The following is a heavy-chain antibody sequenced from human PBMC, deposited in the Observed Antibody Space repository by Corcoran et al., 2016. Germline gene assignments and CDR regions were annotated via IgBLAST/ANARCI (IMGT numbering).Heavy chain of an antibody. CDR2: INHSGGP. CDR1: GGSFSGYY. Sequence: QVQLQQWGAGLLKPSETLSLTCAVYGGSFSGYYWSWIRQPPGKGLEWIGEINHSGGPNYTPSLKSRVTISVDTSKNQFSLKLSSVTAADTAVYYCATGGYWSSGYTDYWGQGTLVTVSS. D-gene: IGHD3-22*01. V-gene: IGHV4-34*01. CDR3: ATGGYWSSGYTDY. J-gene: IGHJ4*02.